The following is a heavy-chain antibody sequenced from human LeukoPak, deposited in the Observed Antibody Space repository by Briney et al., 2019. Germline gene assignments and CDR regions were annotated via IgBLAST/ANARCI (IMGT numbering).Heavy chain of an antibody. V-gene: IGHV1-69*05. CDR2: IIPIFGTA. Sequence: GASVKVSCKASGGTFSSYAISWVRQAPGQGLEWMGGIIPIFGTANYAQKFQGRVTMTRDTSTSTVYMELSSLTSEDTAVYYCARSPSGVGIANWFDPWGQGTLVTVSS. CDR1: GGTFSSYA. D-gene: IGHD6-13*01. J-gene: IGHJ5*02. CDR3: ARSPSGVGIANWFDP.